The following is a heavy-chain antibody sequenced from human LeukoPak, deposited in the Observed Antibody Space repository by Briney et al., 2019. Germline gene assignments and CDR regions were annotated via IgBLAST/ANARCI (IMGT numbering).Heavy chain of an antibody. CDR3: ARDPRYSSSPI. J-gene: IGHJ4*02. Sequence: GGSLRLSCAASGFTFSSYSMNWVRHAPGKGLEWVSSIISSSSYIYYADSVKGRFTTSRDNAKNSLYLQMNSLRAEDTAVYYCARDPRYSSSPIWGQGTLVTVSS. CDR1: GFTFSSYS. CDR2: IISSSSYI. V-gene: IGHV3-21*01. D-gene: IGHD6-13*01.